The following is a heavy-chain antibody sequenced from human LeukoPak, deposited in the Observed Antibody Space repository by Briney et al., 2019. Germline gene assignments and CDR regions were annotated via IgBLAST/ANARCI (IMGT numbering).Heavy chain of an antibody. Sequence: PGGSLRLSCAASRFTFSNYAMHWVRQAPGKGLEWVAVISYDGSNKYYADSVKGRFTISRDNSKNTLYLQMNSLRAEDTAVYYCAKASSGWSGEFDYWGQGTLVTVSS. CDR1: RFTFSNYA. CDR2: ISYDGSNK. V-gene: IGHV3-30*04. D-gene: IGHD6-19*01. J-gene: IGHJ4*02. CDR3: AKASSGWSGEFDY.